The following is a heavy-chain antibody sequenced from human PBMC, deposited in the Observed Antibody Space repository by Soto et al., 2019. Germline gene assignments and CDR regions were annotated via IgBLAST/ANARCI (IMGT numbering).Heavy chain of an antibody. CDR1: DFSISSGHY. Sequence: SETLSLTCAVSDFSISSGHYWGWIRQPPGKGLEWIGSIYHSGTTYNNPSLKSRLSLSVDMSKNQFSLKLASVTAADTAVYFCARSQRGRTAFTFDYWGQGALVTVSS. V-gene: IGHV4-38-2*01. J-gene: IGHJ4*02. D-gene: IGHD3-16*01. CDR2: IYHSGTT. CDR3: ARSQRGRTAFTFDY.